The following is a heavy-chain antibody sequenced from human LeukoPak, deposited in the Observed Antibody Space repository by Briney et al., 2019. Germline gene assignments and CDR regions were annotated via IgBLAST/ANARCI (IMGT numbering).Heavy chain of an antibody. V-gene: IGHV3-30*18. CDR3: AKDSYGDYSSWRYYYYGMDV. D-gene: IGHD4-17*01. CDR2: ISYDGSNK. Sequence: GRSLRLSCAASGFTFSSYGMHWVRQAPGKGLEWVAVISYDGSNKYYANSVKGRFTISRDNSKNTLYLQMNSLRAEDTAVYYCAKDSYGDYSSWRYYYYGMDVWGKGTTVTVSS. CDR1: GFTFSSYG. J-gene: IGHJ6*04.